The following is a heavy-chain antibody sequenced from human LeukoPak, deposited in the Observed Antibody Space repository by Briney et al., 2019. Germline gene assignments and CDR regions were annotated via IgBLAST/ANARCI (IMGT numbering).Heavy chain of an antibody. V-gene: IGHV3-23*01. J-gene: IGHJ4*02. D-gene: IGHD6-19*01. CDR2: ISGSGDYT. CDR3: AKASSGWSFDY. Sequence: GGSLRLSCAASGFTFRIYAMSWVRQAPGKGLEWVSVISGSGDYTYYADSVKGRFTISRDNSKNTLYLQMNSLRAEDTAVYYCAKASSGWSFDYWGQGTLVTVSS. CDR1: GFTFRIYA.